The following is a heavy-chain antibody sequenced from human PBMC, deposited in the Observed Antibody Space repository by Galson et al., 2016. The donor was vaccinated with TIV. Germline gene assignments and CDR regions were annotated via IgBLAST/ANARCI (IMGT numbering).Heavy chain of an antibody. CDR3: AREIPGGTTDLDC. D-gene: IGHD1-14*01. V-gene: IGHV3-7*01. Sequence: SLRLSCAASGFAFSNYWMSWVRQAPGKGLEWVANIKDDGSDNNNVDSVWGRFTISRDNAKNSLFLQINSLRVEDTAVYYCAREIPGGTTDLDCWGQGTLVTVSS. J-gene: IGHJ4*02. CDR2: IKDDGSDN. CDR1: GFAFSNYW.